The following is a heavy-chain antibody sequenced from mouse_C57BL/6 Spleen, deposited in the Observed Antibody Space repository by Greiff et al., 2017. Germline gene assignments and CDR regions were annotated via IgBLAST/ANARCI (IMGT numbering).Heavy chain of an antibody. J-gene: IGHJ2*01. Sequence: QVQLQQSGAELVRPGASVTLSCKASGYTFTDYEMHWVKQTPVHGLEWIGAIDPETGGTAYNQKFKGKAILTADKSSSTAYMELRSLTSADAAVYYCTRGLGGDYFDYWGQGTTLTVSS. D-gene: IGHD4-1*01. CDR2: IDPETGGT. CDR1: GYTFTDYE. CDR3: TRGLGGDYFDY. V-gene: IGHV1-15*01.